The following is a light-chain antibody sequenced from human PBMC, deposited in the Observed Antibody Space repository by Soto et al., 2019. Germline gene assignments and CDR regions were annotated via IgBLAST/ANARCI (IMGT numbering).Light chain of an antibody. J-gene: IGKJ1*01. CDR3: QQYNNWPPAWT. CDR2: GAS. Sequence: EIVLTQSPGTLSLSPGERATLSCRASQSVSSSYLAWYQQKPGQSPRLLIYGASNRPTGIPDRFSGSGSGTDFTLTISSLQSEDFAVYYCQQYNNWPPAWTFGQGTKVDIK. V-gene: IGKV3-20*01. CDR1: QSVSSSY.